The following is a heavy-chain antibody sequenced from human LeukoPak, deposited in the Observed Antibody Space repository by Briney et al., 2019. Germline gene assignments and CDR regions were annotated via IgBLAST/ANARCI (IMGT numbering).Heavy chain of an antibody. D-gene: IGHD1-26*01. Sequence: ASVKVSCKASGYTFTGYYMHWVRQAPGQGLEWMGWINPNSGGTNYAQKFQGRVTMTRDTSISTAYMELSRLRSDDTAVYYCAPTPAIVGATFDYWGQGTLVTVSS. J-gene: IGHJ4*02. V-gene: IGHV1-2*02. CDR2: INPNSGGT. CDR3: APTPAIVGATFDY. CDR1: GYTFTGYY.